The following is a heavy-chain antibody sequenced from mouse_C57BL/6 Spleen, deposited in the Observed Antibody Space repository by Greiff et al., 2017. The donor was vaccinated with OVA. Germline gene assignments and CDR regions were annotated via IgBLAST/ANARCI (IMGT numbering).Heavy chain of an antibody. J-gene: IGHJ4*01. V-gene: IGHV1-26*01. CDR3: AKSGYYDDYAMDY. CDR2: INPNNGGT. CDR1: GYTFTDYY. Sequence: EVQLQQSGPELVKPGASVKISCKASGYTFTDYYMNWVKQSHGKSLEWIGDINPNNGGTSYNQKFKGKATLTVDKSSSTAYMELRSLTSEDSAVYYCAKSGYYDDYAMDYWGQGTSVTVSS. D-gene: IGHD2-4*01.